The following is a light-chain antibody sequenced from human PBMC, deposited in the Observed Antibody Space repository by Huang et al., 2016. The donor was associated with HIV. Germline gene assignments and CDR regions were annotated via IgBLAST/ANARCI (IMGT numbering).Light chain of an antibody. V-gene: IGKV3-11*01. CDR3: QQRSNWPLT. Sequence: EIVLTQSPATLSLSPGERGTLSCRASQSISNFLAWFQQKPGQAPRLLIPDVSNRATGIPARFSGSGSGTDFTLTISSLEPEDFAVYYCQQRSNWPLTFGGGTKVEIK. J-gene: IGKJ4*01. CDR2: DVS. CDR1: QSISNF.